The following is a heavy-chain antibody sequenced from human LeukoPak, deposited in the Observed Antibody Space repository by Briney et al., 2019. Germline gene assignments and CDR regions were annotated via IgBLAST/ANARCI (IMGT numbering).Heavy chain of an antibody. CDR3: AKDSNGWYQRGSNYFDY. CDR1: GFTFRNYY. CDR2: ISGSGSST. Sequence: GRSLRLSCAASGFTFRNYYMHWVRQAPGKGLEWVSTISGSGSSTYYVDSVKGRFTISRDNSKNTLYLQMNSLRAEDTAEYYCAKDSNGWYQRGSNYFDYWGQGTLVTVSS. J-gene: IGHJ4*02. D-gene: IGHD6-19*01. V-gene: IGHV3-23*01.